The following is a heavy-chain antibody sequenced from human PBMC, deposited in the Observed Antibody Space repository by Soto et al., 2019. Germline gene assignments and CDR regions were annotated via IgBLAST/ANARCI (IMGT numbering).Heavy chain of an antibody. Sequence: QVQLQESGPGLVKPSETLSLTCTVSGGSISSYYWSWIRQPAGKGLEWIGRIYTSGSTNYNPSLKSRVTMSVDTSKNQFSLKLSSVTAADTAVYYCARDHQLGLPGWFDPWGQGTLVTVSS. CDR3: ARDHQLGLPGWFDP. V-gene: IGHV4-4*07. CDR2: IYTSGST. D-gene: IGHD5-18*01. CDR1: GGSISSYY. J-gene: IGHJ5*02.